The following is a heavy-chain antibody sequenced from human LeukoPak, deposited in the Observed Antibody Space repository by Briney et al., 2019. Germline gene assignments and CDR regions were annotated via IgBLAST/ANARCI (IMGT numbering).Heavy chain of an antibody. V-gene: IGHV3-23*01. J-gene: IGHJ4*02. CDR2: ISDSGGST. Sequence: GGSLRLSCATSGFTFSSDAMIWVRQAPGKGLEWVSGISDSGGSTYYADSVKGRFTISRDNSKSTLYLQMSSLRAEDAAVYYCAKSSDDFWSSFDYWGQGTLVTVSS. D-gene: IGHD3-3*01. CDR1: GFTFSSDA. CDR3: AKSSDDFWSSFDY.